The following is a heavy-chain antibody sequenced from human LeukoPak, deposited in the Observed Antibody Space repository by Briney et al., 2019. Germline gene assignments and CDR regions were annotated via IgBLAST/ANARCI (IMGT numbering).Heavy chain of an antibody. CDR2: ISSNGGST. V-gene: IGHV3-64D*09. CDR1: GFTFSSYT. J-gene: IGHJ4*02. CDR3: VKTRSSGWYYY. Sequence: GGSLRLSCSASGFTFSSYTMHWVRQAPGKGLEYVSAISSNGGSTYYADSVKGRFTISRDNSKNTLYLQMSSLRAEDTAVYYCVKTRSSGWYYYWGQGTLVTVSS. D-gene: IGHD6-19*01.